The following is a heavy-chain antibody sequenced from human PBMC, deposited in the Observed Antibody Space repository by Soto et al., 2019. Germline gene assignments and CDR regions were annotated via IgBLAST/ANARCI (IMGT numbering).Heavy chain of an antibody. D-gene: IGHD3-3*01. J-gene: IGHJ4*02. V-gene: IGHV4-4*07. CDR2: IDASGSN. Sequence: LTCSISDGSLSTYYCTAIRQTAGKGLEWIGRIDASGSNDYDPSLKSRVTMSVDTSKNQFSLRLRSVTAADTAVYYCARGGHDLWSGPFDDWGQGAQVTVSS. CDR3: ARGGHDLWSGPFDD. CDR1: DGSLSTYY.